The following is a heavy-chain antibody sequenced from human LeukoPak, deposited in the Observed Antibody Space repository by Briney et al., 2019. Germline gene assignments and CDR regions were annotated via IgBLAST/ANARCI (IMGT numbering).Heavy chain of an antibody. CDR2: IIPIFGTA. CDR3: ASQLNPYYYYYMDV. V-gene: IGHV1-69*05. CDR1: GGTFSSYA. D-gene: IGHD5-24*01. J-gene: IGHJ6*03. Sequence: SVKVSCKASGGTFSSYAISWVRQAPGQGLEWMGRIIPIFGTANYAQKFQGRVTITTDESTSTAHMELSSLRSEDTAVYYCASQLNPYYYYYMDVWGKGTTVTVSS.